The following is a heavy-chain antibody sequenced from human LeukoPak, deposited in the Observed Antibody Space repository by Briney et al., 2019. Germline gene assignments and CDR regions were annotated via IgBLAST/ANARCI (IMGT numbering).Heavy chain of an antibody. CDR2: ISSSGSTI. D-gene: IGHD3-9*01. CDR3: AKDGRYYDILTGYYMVGDYFDY. J-gene: IGHJ4*02. Sequence: GGSLRLSCAASGFTFSSYEMNWVRQAPGKGLEWVSYISSSGSTIYYADSVKGRFTISRDNSKNTLYLQMNSLRAEDTAVYYCAKDGRYYDILTGYYMVGDYFDYWGQGTLVTVSS. V-gene: IGHV3-48*03. CDR1: GFTFSSYE.